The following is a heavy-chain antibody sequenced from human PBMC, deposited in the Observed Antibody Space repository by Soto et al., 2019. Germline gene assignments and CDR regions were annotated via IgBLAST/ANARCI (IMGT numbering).Heavy chain of an antibody. CDR2: INSDGSST. CDR3: AIRASYYDSSGYFDY. Sequence: EVQLVESGGGLVQPGGSLRLSCAASGFTFSSYWMHWVRQAPGKGLVWVSRINSDGSSTSYADSVKGRFTISRDNDKNTLDLQMNSLRAEDTAVYYCAIRASYYDSSGYFDYWGQGTLVTVSS. J-gene: IGHJ4*02. D-gene: IGHD3-22*01. V-gene: IGHV3-74*01. CDR1: GFTFSSYW.